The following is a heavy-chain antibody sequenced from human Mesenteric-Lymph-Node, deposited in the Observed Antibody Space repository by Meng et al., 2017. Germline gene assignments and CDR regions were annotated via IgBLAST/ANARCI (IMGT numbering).Heavy chain of an antibody. Sequence: QVQLQPCVEGLLQPSGSLSLAAPVNGGSINAFNWHWIRQPPRGGLEWIGENNHRGAAKYNPSLQSRVTISVDTSKNQFSLKLSSLTAADTAVYYCARGGRTPGGSYPVDSTEEFDYWGQGTLVTVSS. CDR3: ARGGRTPGGSYPVDSTEEFDY. CDR2: NNHRGAA. D-gene: IGHD3-3*01. J-gene: IGHJ4*02. V-gene: IGHV4-34*01. CDR1: GGSINAFN.